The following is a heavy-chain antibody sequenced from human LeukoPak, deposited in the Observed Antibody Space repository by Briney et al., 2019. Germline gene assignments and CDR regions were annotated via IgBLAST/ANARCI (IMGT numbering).Heavy chain of an antibody. D-gene: IGHD1-1*01. J-gene: IGHJ4*02. V-gene: IGHV3-13*04. CDR3: ARGRYRLDY. CDR1: GFTFSSYD. CDR2: IGFAGDT. Sequence: PGGSLRLSCAASGFTFSSYDMHWVRQATGKGLEWVSGIGFAGDTYYPGSVKGRFTISRENAKNLLYLQMNSLRAEDTAVYYCARGRYRLDYWGQGTLVTVSS.